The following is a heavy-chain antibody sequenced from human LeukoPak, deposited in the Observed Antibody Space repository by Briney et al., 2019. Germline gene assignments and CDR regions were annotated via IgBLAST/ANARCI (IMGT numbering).Heavy chain of an antibody. Sequence: GESLKISCKGSGYSFTSYWIGWVRQMPGKGLEWMGIIYPGDSDTRYSPSFQGQVTISADKSISTAYPQWSSLKASDTAMYYCARHRGDYYYYMDVWGKGTTVTISS. CDR3: ARHRGDYYYYMDV. CDR2: IYPGDSDT. V-gene: IGHV5-51*01. CDR1: GYSFTSYW. J-gene: IGHJ6*03. D-gene: IGHD3-10*01.